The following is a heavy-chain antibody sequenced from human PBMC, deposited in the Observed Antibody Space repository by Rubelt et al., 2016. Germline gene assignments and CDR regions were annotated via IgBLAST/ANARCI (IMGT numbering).Heavy chain of an antibody. Sequence: EVQLLESGGGLVQPGGSLRLSCAASGFIFSSYAMSWVRQAPGKGLEWVSGISGSGGSTYYADSVKGRFTISRDNSKNKLYLQMNSLRVEDTAVYYCARGGGSRGGPFDYWGQGTLVTVSS. D-gene: IGHD3-10*01. CDR2: ISGSGGST. V-gene: IGHV3-23*01. CDR1: GFIFSSYA. CDR3: ARGGGSRGGPFDY. J-gene: IGHJ4*02.